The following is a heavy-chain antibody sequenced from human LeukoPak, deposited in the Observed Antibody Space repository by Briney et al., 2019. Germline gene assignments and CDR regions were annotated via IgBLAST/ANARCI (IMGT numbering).Heavy chain of an antibody. CDR1: GFTFSSYA. D-gene: IGHD4-17*01. Sequence: GGSLRLSCAASGFTFSSYAMSWVRRAPGKGLEWVSAISGSGGSTYYADSVKGRFTISRDNSKNTLYLQMNSLRAEDTAVYYCAKDTPHDYGERYFDYWGQGTLVTVSS. CDR3: AKDTPHDYGERYFDY. CDR2: ISGSGGST. J-gene: IGHJ4*02. V-gene: IGHV3-23*01.